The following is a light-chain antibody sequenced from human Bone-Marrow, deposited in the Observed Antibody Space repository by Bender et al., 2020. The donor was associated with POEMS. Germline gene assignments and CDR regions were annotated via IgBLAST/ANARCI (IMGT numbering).Light chain of an antibody. V-gene: IGLV2-8*01. CDR2: EVS. CDR3: SSYAGNDIYV. Sequence: QSALTQPPSASGSPGQSVTISCTGTSSNVGGYHYFSWYQQHPAKAPKLMIYEVSKRPSGVPDRFSGSKSGNTASLIVSGLQPEDEADYYCSSYAGNDIYVFGTGTKVTVV. CDR1: SSNVGGYHY. J-gene: IGLJ1*01.